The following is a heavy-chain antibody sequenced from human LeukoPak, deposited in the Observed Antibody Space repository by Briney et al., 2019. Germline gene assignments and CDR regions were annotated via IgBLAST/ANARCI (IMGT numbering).Heavy chain of an antibody. CDR2: INHSGST. CDR1: GGSFSGYY. V-gene: IGHV4-34*01. D-gene: IGHD6-13*01. Sequence: SETLSLTCAVYGGSFSGYYWSWIRQPPGKGLEWIGEINHSGSTNYNPSLKSRVTISVDRSKNQFSLKLSSVTAADTAVYYCARSSGIAAAGWFDPWGQGTLVTVSS. J-gene: IGHJ5*02. CDR3: ARSSGIAAAGWFDP.